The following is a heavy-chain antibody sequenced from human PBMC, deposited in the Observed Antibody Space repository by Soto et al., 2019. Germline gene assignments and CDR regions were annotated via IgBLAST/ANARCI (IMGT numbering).Heavy chain of an antibody. CDR1: GFTFSRHW. CDR3: ARALEDEFSESGGYYYYYNLDV. J-gene: IGHJ6*02. V-gene: IGHV3-74*01. CDR2: TNMDGSGT. Sequence: GGSLRLSCAASGFTFSRHWMHWVRQAPGKGLLWVARTNMDGSGTDYAESVKGRFAISRDNAKNTLYLQMNSLKVEDTAVYFCARALEDEFSESGGYYYYYNLDVWGQGTTVTVSS. D-gene: IGHD2-15*01.